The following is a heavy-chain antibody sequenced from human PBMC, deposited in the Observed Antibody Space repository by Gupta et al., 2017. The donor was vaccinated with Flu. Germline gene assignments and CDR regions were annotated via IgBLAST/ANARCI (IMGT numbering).Heavy chain of an antibody. CDR2: PYYSSNT. V-gene: IGHV4-59*02. CDR1: GSASSNF. CDR3: TRGPYTRVCYYY. D-gene: IGHD2-2*02. J-gene: IGHJ4*02. Sequence: GSASSNFCSWFRQPSGNGLERSGYPYYSSNTNSNPSLQIRVTMSLDTSKNPFSLRLSSLTAADTAIDYCTRGPYTRVCYYYWGQGTLGTVSS.